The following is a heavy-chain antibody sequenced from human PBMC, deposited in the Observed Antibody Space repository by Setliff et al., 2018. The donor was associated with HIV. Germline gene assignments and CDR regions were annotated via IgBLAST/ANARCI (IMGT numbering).Heavy chain of an antibody. V-gene: IGHV3-7*01. CDR1: GFTFSSYW. Sequence: GGSLRLSCAASGFTFSSYWMNWVRQAPGKGLEWVANIKDDGSEKYYVDSVKGRFTISRDNAKNSLYLQMHSLRAEDTAVYYCARGRHLVSGEWYFERWGQGTLVTVSS. CDR3: ARGRHLVSGEWYFER. J-gene: IGHJ4*02. CDR2: IKDDGSEK. D-gene: IGHD3-3*01.